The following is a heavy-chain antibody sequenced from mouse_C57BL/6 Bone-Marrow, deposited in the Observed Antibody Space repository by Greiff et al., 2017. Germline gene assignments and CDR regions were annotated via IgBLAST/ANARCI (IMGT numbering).Heavy chain of an antibody. CDR3: ANYYGSSYGDS. CDR1: GYTFTSYW. Sequence: QVQLQQPGAELVKPGASVKLSCKASGYTFTSYWMQWVKQRPGQGLEWIGEIDPSDSYTNYNQKFKGKATLTVDTSASTAYMQLSSRTSEDSAVYYCANYYGSSYGDSWGQGTTLTVSS. CDR2: IDPSDSYT. J-gene: IGHJ2*01. V-gene: IGHV1-50*01. D-gene: IGHD1-1*01.